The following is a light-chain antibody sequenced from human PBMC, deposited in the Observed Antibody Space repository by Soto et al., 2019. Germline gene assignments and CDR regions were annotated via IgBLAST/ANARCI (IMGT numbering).Light chain of an antibody. V-gene: IGLV1-44*01. Sequence: QSVLTQPPSASGTPGQRVTISCSGSSSNIGSNTVNWYQQVPGTAPKLLIYTNSQWPSGVPDRFSGSKSGTSASLAIGGLQSEDEADYYCAAWDDSLNGWVFGGGTKLTVL. CDR3: AAWDDSLNGWV. J-gene: IGLJ3*02. CDR2: TNS. CDR1: SSNIGSNT.